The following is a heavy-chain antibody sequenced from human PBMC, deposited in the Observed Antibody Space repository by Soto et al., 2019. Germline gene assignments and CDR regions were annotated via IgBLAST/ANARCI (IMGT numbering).Heavy chain of an antibody. CDR1: GDSVSSNSAA. CDR2: TYYRSKWYN. CDR3: ARDREYYGSGSYWGRKDYYYGMEV. V-gene: IGHV6-1*01. D-gene: IGHD3-10*01. Sequence: SQTLSLTCAISGDSVSSNSAAWNWIRQSPSRGLEWLGRTYYRSKWYNDYAVSVKSRITINPDTSKNQFSLQLNSVTPEDTAVYYCARDREYYGSGSYWGRKDYYYGMEVWGQGTTVTVSS. J-gene: IGHJ6*02.